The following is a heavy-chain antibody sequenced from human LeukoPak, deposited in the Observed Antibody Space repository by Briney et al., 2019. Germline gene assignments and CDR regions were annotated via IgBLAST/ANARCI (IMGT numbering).Heavy chain of an antibody. D-gene: IGHD6-13*01. CDR1: GYTFTSYG. CDR3: ARDKNPRWVGSWYYFDY. Sequence: ASVKVSCKASGYTFTSYGISWVRQAPGQGLEWMGWISAYNGNTNYAQKFQGRVTMTRDTSISTAYMELSRLRSDDTAVYYCARDKNPRWVGSWYYFDYWGQGTLVTVSS. CDR2: ISAYNGNT. J-gene: IGHJ4*02. V-gene: IGHV1-18*01.